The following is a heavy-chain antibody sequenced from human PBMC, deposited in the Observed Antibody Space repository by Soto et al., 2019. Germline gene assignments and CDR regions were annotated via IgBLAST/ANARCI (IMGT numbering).Heavy chain of an antibody. CDR1: KYIFTIYY. CDR2: INPSDGST. J-gene: IGHJ4*02. V-gene: IGHV1-46*01. D-gene: IGHD3-16*01. CDR3: ARTPLGEWNFEY. Sequence: ASVKVSCKASKYIFTIYYMHWVRQAPGQGLEWMGIINPSDGSTNYAQKFQGRVTMTRDTSTSTVYMELSSLRSDDTAVYYCARTPLGEWNFEYWGQGTQVTVSS.